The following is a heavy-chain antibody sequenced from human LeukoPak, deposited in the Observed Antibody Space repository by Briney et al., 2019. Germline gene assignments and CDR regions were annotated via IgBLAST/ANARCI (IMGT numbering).Heavy chain of an antibody. CDR3: ARGRGYSSSWWPDY. CDR2: IYYSGST. V-gene: IGHV4-59*01. J-gene: IGHJ4*02. Sequence: SETLSLTCTVSGGSISSYYWSWIRQPPGKGLEWIGYIYYSGSTNYNPSLKSRATISVDTSKNQFSLKLSSVTAADTAVYYCARGRGYSSSWWPDYWGQGTLVTVSS. D-gene: IGHD6-13*01. CDR1: GGSISSYY.